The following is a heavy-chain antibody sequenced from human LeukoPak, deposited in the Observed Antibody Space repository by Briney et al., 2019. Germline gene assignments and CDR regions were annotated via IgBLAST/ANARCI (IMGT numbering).Heavy chain of an antibody. J-gene: IGHJ4*02. V-gene: IGHV1-18*01. CDR1: GCTFTSYG. D-gene: IGHD5-12*01. CDR2: ISAYNGNT. Sequence: GASVKVSCKASGCTFTSYGISWVRQAPGQGLEWMGWISAYNGNTNYAQKLQGRVTMTTDTSTSTAYMELRSLRSDDTAVYYCARAGRVATWYYFDYWGQGTLVTVSS. CDR3: ARAGRVATWYYFDY.